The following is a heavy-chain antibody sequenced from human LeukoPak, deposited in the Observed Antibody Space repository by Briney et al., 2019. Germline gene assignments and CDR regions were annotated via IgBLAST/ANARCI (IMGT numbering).Heavy chain of an antibody. D-gene: IGHD2-2*01. J-gene: IGHJ3*02. V-gene: IGHV4-30-2*01. CDR3: ARDGDCSSTSCVDDAFDI. Sequence: SETLSLTCAVSGGSISSGGYSWSWIRQPPGKGLEWIGYIYHSGSTYYNPSLKSRVTISVDRSKNQFSLKLSSVTAADTAVYYCARDGDCSSTSCVDDAFDIWGQGTMVTVSS. CDR1: GGSISSGGYS. CDR2: IYHSGST.